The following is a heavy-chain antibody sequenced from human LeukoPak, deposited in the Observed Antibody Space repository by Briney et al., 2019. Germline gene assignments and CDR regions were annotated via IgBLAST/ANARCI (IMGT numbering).Heavy chain of an antibody. Sequence: GGSLRLSCAASGFTFDDYAMHWVRQAPGKGLEWVSLISGDGGSTYYADSVKGRFTISRDNSKNSLYLLMNSLRTEDTALYYCAKWRGDYPSYYYYYMDVWGKGTTVTVSS. CDR2: ISGDGGST. CDR3: AKWRGDYPSYYYYYMDV. J-gene: IGHJ6*03. D-gene: IGHD4-17*01. V-gene: IGHV3-43*02. CDR1: GFTFDDYA.